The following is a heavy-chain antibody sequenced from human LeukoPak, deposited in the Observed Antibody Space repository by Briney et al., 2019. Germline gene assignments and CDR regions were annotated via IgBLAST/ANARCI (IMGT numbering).Heavy chain of an antibody. CDR1: GYTLTDLS. CDR2: FDPEDGET. V-gene: IGHV1-24*01. D-gene: IGHD3-10*01. J-gene: IGHJ6*03. CDR3: ASSTSALRGSGSPLHSYYYYYMDV. Sequence: ASVKVSCKVSGYTLTDLSVHWVRQTPGKGLEWMGGFDPEDGETIYAQKFQGRVTMTRNTSISTAYMELSSLRSEDTAVYYCASSTSALRGSGSPLHSYYYYYMDVWGKGTTVTVSS.